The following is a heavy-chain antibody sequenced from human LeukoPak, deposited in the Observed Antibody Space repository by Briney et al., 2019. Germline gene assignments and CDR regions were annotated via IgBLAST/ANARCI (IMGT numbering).Heavy chain of an antibody. D-gene: IGHD3-10*01. J-gene: IGHJ6*03. Sequence: PSQTLSLTCTVSGGSISSGGYYWSWIRQHPGKGLEWIGYIYYSGSTYYNPSLKSRVTISVDTSKNQFSLKLGSVTAADTAVYYCAGGGYYYGSGRLSYYYYYMDVWGKGTTVTASS. CDR3: AGGGYYYGSGRLSYYYYYMDV. CDR1: GGSISSGGYY. V-gene: IGHV4-31*03. CDR2: IYYSGST.